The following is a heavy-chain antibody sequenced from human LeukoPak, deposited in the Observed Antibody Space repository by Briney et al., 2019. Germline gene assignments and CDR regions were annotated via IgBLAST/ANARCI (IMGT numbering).Heavy chain of an antibody. CDR1: GFTFSSYS. D-gene: IGHD6-19*01. CDR3: ARDGAAGPLFDY. V-gene: IGHV3-21*01. CDR2: ISSSSSYI. Sequence: GGSLRLSCAASGFTFSSYSMNWVRQAPGKWLEWVSSISSSSSYIYYADSVKGRFTISRDNAKNSLYLQMNSLRAEDTAVYYCARDGAAGPLFDYWGQGTLVTVSS. J-gene: IGHJ4*02.